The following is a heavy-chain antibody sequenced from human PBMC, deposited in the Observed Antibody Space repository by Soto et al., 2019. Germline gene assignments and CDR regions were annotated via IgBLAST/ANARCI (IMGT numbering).Heavy chain of an antibody. J-gene: IGHJ5*02. V-gene: IGHV3-7*01. CDR2: IKQDGSEK. CDR3: ASPPTNLDYGDDKWFDP. Sequence: GGSLRLSCAASGFTFSSYSMNWVRQAPGKGLEWVANIKQDGSEKYYVDSVKGRFIISRDNAKNFLFLQMNSLRVEDTAVYYCASPPTNLDYGDDKWFDPWGQGTLVTVSS. D-gene: IGHD4-17*01. CDR1: GFTFSSYS.